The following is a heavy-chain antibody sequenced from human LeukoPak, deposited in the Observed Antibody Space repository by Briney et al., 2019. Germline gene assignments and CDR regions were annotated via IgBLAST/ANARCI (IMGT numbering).Heavy chain of an antibody. V-gene: IGHV4-59*01. Sequence: SETLSLTCTVSGGSISSYYWSWIRQPPGKGLEWIGYIYYSGSTNYNPSLKSRVTISVDTSKNQFSLKLSSVTAADKAVCYCARTPKGDWDYRGPYYYYMDVWGKGTTVTVSS. CDR3: ARTPKGDWDYRGPYYYYMDV. D-gene: IGHD1-7*01. CDR2: IYYSGST. CDR1: GGSISSYY. J-gene: IGHJ6*03.